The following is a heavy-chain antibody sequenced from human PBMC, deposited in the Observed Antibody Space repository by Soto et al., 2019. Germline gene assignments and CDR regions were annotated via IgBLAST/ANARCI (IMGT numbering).Heavy chain of an antibody. V-gene: IGHV4-59*01. CDR1: GGSISSCY. J-gene: IGHJ4*02. CDR3: ATRGYSYGYDLDY. Sequence: PSETLSLTCTVSGGSISSCYWSWIRQPPGKGLEWIGYIYYSGSTNYNPSLKSRVTISVDTSKNQFSLKLSSVTAADTAVYYCATRGYSYGYDLDYWGQGTLVTV. D-gene: IGHD5-18*01. CDR2: IYYSGST.